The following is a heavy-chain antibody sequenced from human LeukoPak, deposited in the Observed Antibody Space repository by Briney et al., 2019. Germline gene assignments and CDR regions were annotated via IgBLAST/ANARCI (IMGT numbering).Heavy chain of an antibody. D-gene: IGHD1-26*01. Sequence: GASVKVSCKASGYTFTSYAMHWVRQAPGQGLEWMGWINPNSGGTNYAQKFQGRVTMTRDTSISTAYMELSRLRSDDTAVYYCAREGGGSYLDWFDPWGQGTLVTVSS. V-gene: IGHV1-2*02. CDR1: GYTFTSYA. J-gene: IGHJ5*02. CDR3: AREGGGSYLDWFDP. CDR2: INPNSGGT.